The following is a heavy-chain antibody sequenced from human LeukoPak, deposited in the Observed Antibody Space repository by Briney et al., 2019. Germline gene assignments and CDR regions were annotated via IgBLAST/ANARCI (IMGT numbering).Heavy chain of an antibody. J-gene: IGHJ4*02. CDR1: GGTFSSYA. CDR2: IIPILGIA. CDR3: AREQPVDTAMAITMPPSNGVPFDY. Sequence: GASVKVSCKASGGTFSSYAISWVRQAPGQGLEWMGRIIPILGIANYAQKFQGRVTITADKSTSTAYMELSSLRSEDTAVYYCAREQPVDTAMAITMPPSNGVPFDYWGQGTLVTVSS. D-gene: IGHD5-18*01. V-gene: IGHV1-69*04.